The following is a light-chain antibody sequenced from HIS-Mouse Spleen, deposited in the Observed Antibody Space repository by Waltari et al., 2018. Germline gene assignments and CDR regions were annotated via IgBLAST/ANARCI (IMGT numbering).Light chain of an antibody. Sequence: QSVLTQPPSASGTPGQRVTISCSGSSSNIGSNTVNWYQQLPGTAPKLLIYSNTPRPSGVPDRFSGSKSGTSASLAISGLQSEDEADYYCAAWDDSLNGPVFGGGTKLTVL. CDR1: SSNIGSNT. J-gene: IGLJ2*01. CDR2: SNT. V-gene: IGLV1-44*01. CDR3: AAWDDSLNGPV.